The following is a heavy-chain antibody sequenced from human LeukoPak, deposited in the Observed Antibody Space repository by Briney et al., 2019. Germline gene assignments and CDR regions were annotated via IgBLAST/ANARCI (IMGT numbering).Heavy chain of an antibody. D-gene: IGHD6-6*01. J-gene: IGHJ4*02. Sequence: GGSLRLSCAASGFTFSDYYMSWIRQAPGKGLEWVSCISSSGSTIYYADSVKGRFTISRDNAKNSLYLQMNSPRAEDTAVYYCARGTPLYSSSFDYWGQGTLVTVSS. V-gene: IGHV3-11*01. CDR3: ARGTPLYSSSFDY. CDR1: GFTFSDYY. CDR2: ISSSGSTI.